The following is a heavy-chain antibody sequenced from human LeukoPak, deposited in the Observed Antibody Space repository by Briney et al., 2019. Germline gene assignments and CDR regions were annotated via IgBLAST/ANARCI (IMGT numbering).Heavy chain of an antibody. CDR1: GFTFSSYS. CDR2: ISSSSSYI. Sequence: GGSLRLSCAASGFTFSSYSMNWVRQAPGKGLEWVSSISSSSSYIYYADSVKGRFTISRDNAKNSLYLQMNSLRAEDTAVYYCARDPTVAAAGPGYWGQETLVTVSS. D-gene: IGHD6-13*01. J-gene: IGHJ4*02. V-gene: IGHV3-21*01. CDR3: ARDPTVAAAGPGY.